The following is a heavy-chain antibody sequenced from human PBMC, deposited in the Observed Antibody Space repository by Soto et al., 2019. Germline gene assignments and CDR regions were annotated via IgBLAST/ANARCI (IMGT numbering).Heavy chain of an antibody. CDR1: GFTFVDHG. J-gene: IGHJ3*01. CDR3: TKDEVYCSSISCKDAFDY. V-gene: IGHV3-9*01. CDR2: ISWDGTYT. D-gene: IGHD2-2*01. Sequence: EVQLVESGGGLVQPGRSLRLSCAASGFTFVDHGMHWVRQAPGQGLEWISGISWDGTYTGYVDSVKGRFTISRDNAKKSLYLQMNSLRVEDTALYYCTKDEVYCSSISCKDAFDYWGLGTMVTVS.